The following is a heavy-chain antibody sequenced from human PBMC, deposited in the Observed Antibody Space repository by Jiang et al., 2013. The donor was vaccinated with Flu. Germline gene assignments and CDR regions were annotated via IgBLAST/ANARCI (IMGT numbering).Heavy chain of an antibody. D-gene: IGHD6-13*01. CDR1: GGSFSGYY. J-gene: IGHJ4*02. Sequence: SLTCAVYGGSFSGYYWSWIRQPPGKGLEWIGEINHSGSTNYNPSLKSRVTISIDTSKNQFSLKLSSVTAADTAVYYCARSRQLALWGQGTLVTVSS. CDR2: INHSGST. V-gene: IGHV4-34*01. CDR3: ARSRQLAL.